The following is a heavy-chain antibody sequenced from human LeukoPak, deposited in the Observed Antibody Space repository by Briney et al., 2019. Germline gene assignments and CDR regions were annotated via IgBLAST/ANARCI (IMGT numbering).Heavy chain of an antibody. J-gene: IGHJ2*01. D-gene: IGHD3-16*02. Sequence: PGGSLRLACAASGFTFSSYDMLWVRQGTGKGLEWVSSIGTAGDTYYPGSVKGRFTISRENAKNSLYLQMNSLRDGDTAVYYCAREIVSPGYWYFDLWGRGTLVTVSS. V-gene: IGHV3-13*01. CDR3: AREIVSPGYWYFDL. CDR1: GFTFSSYD. CDR2: IGTAGDT.